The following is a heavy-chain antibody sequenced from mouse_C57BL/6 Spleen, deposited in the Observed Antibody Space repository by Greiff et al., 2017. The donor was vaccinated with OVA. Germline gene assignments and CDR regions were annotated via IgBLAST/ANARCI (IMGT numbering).Heavy chain of an antibody. Sequence: VKLQESGAELVRPGSSVKLSCKASGYTFTSYWMHWVKQRPIQGLEWIGNIDPSDSETHYNQKFKDKATLTVDKSSSTAYMQLSSLTSEDSAVYYCARSYYGSSYGGYFDYWGQGTTLTVSS. CDR1: GYTFTSYW. V-gene: IGHV1-52*01. CDR2: IDPSDSET. J-gene: IGHJ2*01. CDR3: ARSYYGSSYGGYFDY. D-gene: IGHD1-1*01.